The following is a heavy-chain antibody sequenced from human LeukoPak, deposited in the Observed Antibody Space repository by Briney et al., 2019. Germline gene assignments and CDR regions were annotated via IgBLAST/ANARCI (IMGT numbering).Heavy chain of an antibody. CDR3: ARDLRYCSSTSCYSYGMDV. J-gene: IGHJ6*02. D-gene: IGHD2-2*01. CDR1: GFTFSSYS. CDR2: ISSSSSYI. V-gene: IGHV3-21*01. Sequence: GGSLRLSCAASGFTFSSYSMNWDRQAPGKGLEWVSSISSSSSYIYYADSVKGRFTISRDNAKNSLYLQMNSLRAEDTAVYYCARDLRYCSSTSCYSYGMDVWGQGTTVTVSS.